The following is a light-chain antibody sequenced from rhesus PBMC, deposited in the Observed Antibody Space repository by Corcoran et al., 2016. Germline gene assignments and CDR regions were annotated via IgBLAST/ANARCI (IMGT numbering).Light chain of an antibody. J-gene: IGKJ4*01. V-gene: IGKV3-24*01. CDR1: QSVSSH. CDR2: GAS. CDR3: LQHSNWALT. Sequence: EIVMTQSPATLSLSPGERATLPCRASQSVSSHLAWYQEKQGQAPRLVISGASSRAPGIAERFSGRGAGTDVTLTISSLEPEDVAVYYWLQHSNWALTFSGGTKVELK.